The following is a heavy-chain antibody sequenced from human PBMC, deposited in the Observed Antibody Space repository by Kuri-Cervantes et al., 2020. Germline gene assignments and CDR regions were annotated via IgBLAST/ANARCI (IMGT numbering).Heavy chain of an antibody. CDR2: IYPGDSDT. D-gene: IGHD3-3*01. CDR1: GYSFTSYW. CDR3: ARNDFWSGCMDV. Sequence: GGSLRLSCKGSGYSFTSYWIGWVRQMPGKGLEWMGIIYPGDSDTRYSPSFQDQVTISADKSISTAYLQWSSLKASDTAMYYCARNDFWSGCMDVRGQGTTVTVSS. J-gene: IGHJ6*02. V-gene: IGHV5-51*01.